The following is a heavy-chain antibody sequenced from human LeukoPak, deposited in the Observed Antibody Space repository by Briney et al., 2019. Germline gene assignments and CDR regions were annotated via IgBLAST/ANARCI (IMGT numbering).Heavy chain of an antibody. D-gene: IGHD3-22*01. V-gene: IGHV1-8*01. CDR3: ARVAYYYDSAGKSLKFFYGMDV. CDR1: GYTFTNYE. Sequence: ASVKVPCKASGYTFTNYEIDWVRQGTGQGLEWLGWMNPSSGNTGYAQKFQGGVTMTRDTSISTAHMELSSLRSEDTAVYYCARVAYYYDSAGKSLKFFYGMDVWGQGTTVTVSS. J-gene: IGHJ6*02. CDR2: MNPSSGNT.